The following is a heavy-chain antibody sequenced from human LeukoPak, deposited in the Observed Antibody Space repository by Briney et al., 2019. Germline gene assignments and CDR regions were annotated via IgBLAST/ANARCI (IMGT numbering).Heavy chain of an antibody. V-gene: IGHV3-9*01. CDR3: VKDKTSGSYYYMDV. CDR2: ISWNRDSI. J-gene: IGHJ6*03. CDR1: GFTFGDYA. D-gene: IGHD3-22*01. Sequence: LAGRSLRLSCVASGFTFGDYAMHSVRQAPGKGLEWVSGISWNRDSIGYADSVKGRFTISRDNAKNSLYLQMNSLRPEDTALYYCVKDKTSGSYYYMDVWGKGTTVTVSS.